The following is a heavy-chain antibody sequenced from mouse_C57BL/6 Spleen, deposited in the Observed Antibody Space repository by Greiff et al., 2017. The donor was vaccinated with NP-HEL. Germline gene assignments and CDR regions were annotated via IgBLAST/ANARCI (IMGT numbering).Heavy chain of an antibody. J-gene: IGHJ4*01. CDR3: ARRRNWDYAMDY. Sequence: EVKLMESGGGLVKPGGSLKLSCAASGFTFSDYGMHWVRQAPEKGLEWVAYISSGSSTIYYADTVKGRFTISRDNAKNTLFLQMTSLRSEDTAMYYCARRRNWDYAMDYWGQGTSVTVSS. D-gene: IGHD4-1*01. CDR2: ISSGSSTI. CDR1: GFTFSDYG. V-gene: IGHV5-17*01.